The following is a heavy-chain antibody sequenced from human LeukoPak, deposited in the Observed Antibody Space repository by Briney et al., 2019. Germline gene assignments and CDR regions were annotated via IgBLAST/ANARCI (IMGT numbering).Heavy chain of an antibody. J-gene: IGHJ4*02. Sequence: RGSLRLSCAASGFTFSSYAMSWVRQAPGKGLEWVSAISGSGGSTYYADSVKGRFIISRDNAKDSLYLQMNSLRVEDTAVYYCLRGDRRDYWGQGTLVTVSS. V-gene: IGHV3-23*01. CDR1: GFTFSSYA. CDR2: ISGSGGST. CDR3: LRGDRRDY.